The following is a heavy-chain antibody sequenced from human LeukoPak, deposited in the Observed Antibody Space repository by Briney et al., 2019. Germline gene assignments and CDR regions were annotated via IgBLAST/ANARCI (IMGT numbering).Heavy chain of an antibody. J-gene: IGHJ4*02. Sequence: GASVKVSCKASGYTFTGYYMHWVRQAPGQGLEWMGWINPNSGGTNYAQKFQGRVTVTRGTSISTAYMELSRLRSDDTAVYYCARSPHSIVGATAFDYWGQGTLVTVSS. CDR3: ARSPHSIVGATAFDY. V-gene: IGHV1-2*02. D-gene: IGHD1-26*01. CDR1: GYTFTGYY. CDR2: INPNSGGT.